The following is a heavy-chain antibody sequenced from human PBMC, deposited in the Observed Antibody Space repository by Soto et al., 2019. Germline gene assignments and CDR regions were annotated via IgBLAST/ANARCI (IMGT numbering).Heavy chain of an antibody. J-gene: IGHJ6*02. V-gene: IGHV5-10-1*01. CDR3: ARPSYGDHYYYYGMDV. CDR1: GYSFISYW. CDR2: IDPSDSYT. Sequence: GESLRISCKGAGYSFISYWSSWVRKMPGKGLEWMGRIDPSDSYTNYSPSFQGHVTISADKSISTAYPQWSSLKASDTAMYYCARPSYGDHYYYYGMDVWGQGTTVTVSS. D-gene: IGHD4-17*01.